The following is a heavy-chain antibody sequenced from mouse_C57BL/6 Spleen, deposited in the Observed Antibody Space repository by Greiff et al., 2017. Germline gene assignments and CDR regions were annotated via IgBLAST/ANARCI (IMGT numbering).Heavy chain of an antibody. CDR2: IYPGDGDT. CDR3: ARWYEHDEGYYAMDD. CDR1: GYAFSSYW. Sequence: QVQLQQSGAELVKPGASVKISCKASGYAFSSYWMNWVKQRPGKGLEWIGQIYPGDGDTNYNGKFKGKATLTADKSSSTAYMQLSSLTSEDSAVYFCARWYEHDEGYYAMDDWGQGTSVTVSS. D-gene: IGHD2-4*01. V-gene: IGHV1-80*01. J-gene: IGHJ4*01.